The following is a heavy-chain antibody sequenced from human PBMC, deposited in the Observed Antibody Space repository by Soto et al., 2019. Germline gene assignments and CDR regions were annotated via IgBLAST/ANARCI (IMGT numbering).Heavy chain of an antibody. Sequence: QVQLVQSGAKVKKPGASVKVSCKSSGYPFTHYGITWVRQAPGQGLEWMGWISPFNGNTNYGQTLQGRVTLTTDTSTSTVYMELRSLRSDDTAVYYCARDQSFDRSYYYGIDVWGQGTTVTVSS. CDR2: ISPFNGNT. J-gene: IGHJ6*02. CDR3: ARDQSFDRSYYYGIDV. D-gene: IGHD3-22*01. CDR1: GYPFTHYG. V-gene: IGHV1-18*01.